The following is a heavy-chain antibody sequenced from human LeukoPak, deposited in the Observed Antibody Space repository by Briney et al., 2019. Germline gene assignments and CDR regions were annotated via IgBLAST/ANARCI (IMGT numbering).Heavy chain of an antibody. CDR1: GYTFTGYY. CDR3: ARDGGTSAQTTSFVS. V-gene: IGHV1-2*02. J-gene: IGHJ4*02. D-gene: IGHD1-14*01. Sequence: SVKLSCKASGYTFTGYYIHWVRQAPGQGLERMGWINPNSAGTNYAQKIQGRVTMARDTSITTAYMELSRLRSDDTAMYYCARDGGTSAQTTSFVSWGQGSLVTVSS. CDR2: INPNSAGT.